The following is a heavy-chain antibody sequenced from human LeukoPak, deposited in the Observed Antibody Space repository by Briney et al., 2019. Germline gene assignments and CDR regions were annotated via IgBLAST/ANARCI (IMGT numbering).Heavy chain of an antibody. CDR2: IYYSGST. CDR1: GGSISSYY. CDR3: ARGGSSWYEFDP. Sequence: SETLSLTCTVSGGSISSYYWSWIRQPPGKGLEWIGYIYYSGSTNYNPYLKSRVTISVDTSKNQFSLKLSSVTAADTAVYYCARGGSSWYEFDPWGQGTLVTVSS. D-gene: IGHD6-13*01. J-gene: IGHJ5*02. V-gene: IGHV4-59*01.